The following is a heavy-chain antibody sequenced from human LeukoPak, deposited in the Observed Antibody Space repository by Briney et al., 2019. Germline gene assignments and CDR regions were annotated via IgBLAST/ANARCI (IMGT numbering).Heavy chain of an antibody. D-gene: IGHD5-12*01. CDR2: ISSSSSYI. V-gene: IGHV3-21*04. CDR1: GFSFSSYS. CDR3: ARGPGYSGNRAYYYYYMDV. J-gene: IGHJ6*03. Sequence: GGSLRLSCAASGFSFSSYSMNWVRQAPGKGLEWVSSISSSSSYIYYADSVKGRFTISRDNAKNSLYLQMNSLRSDDTAVYYCARGPGYSGNRAYYYYYMDVWGKGTTVTISS.